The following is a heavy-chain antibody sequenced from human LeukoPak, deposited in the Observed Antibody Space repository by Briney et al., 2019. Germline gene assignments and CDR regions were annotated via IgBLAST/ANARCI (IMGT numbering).Heavy chain of an antibody. CDR3: ARGPYYDILTGYYRGSKWYY. J-gene: IGHJ4*02. CDR2: INHCGST. CDR1: GGSFSGYY. D-gene: IGHD3-9*01. Sequence: SETLSLTCAVYGGSFSGYYWSWIRQPPGKGLEWIGEINHCGSTNYNPSLKSRVTISVDTSKNQFSLKLSSVTAADTAVYYCARGPYYDILTGYYRGSKWYYWGQGTLVTVSS. V-gene: IGHV4-34*01.